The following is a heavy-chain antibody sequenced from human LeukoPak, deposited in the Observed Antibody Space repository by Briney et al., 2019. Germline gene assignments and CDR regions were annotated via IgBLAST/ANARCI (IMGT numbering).Heavy chain of an antibody. D-gene: IGHD3-22*01. J-gene: IGHJ6*02. CDR3: ARGQGYYDRGGYYYPRWGYYYYGMDV. CDR2: INPSGGST. V-gene: IGHV1-46*01. CDR1: GYTFTSYY. Sequence: ASVKVSCKASGYTFTSYYMHWVRQAPGQGLEWMGIINPSGGSTSYAQKFQGRVTMTRNTSISTAYMELSSLRSEDTAVYYCARGQGYYDRGGYYYPRWGYYYYGMDVWGQGTTVTVSS.